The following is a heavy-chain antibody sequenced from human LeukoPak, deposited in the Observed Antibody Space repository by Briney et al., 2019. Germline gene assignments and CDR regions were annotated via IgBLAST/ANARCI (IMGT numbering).Heavy chain of an antibody. V-gene: IGHV4-39*07. CDR3: AANGYYYDSSGPRFDP. CDR2: IYYSGST. Sequence: PSETLSLTCTVSGGSISSSSYYWGWIRQPPGKGLEWIGSIYYSGSTYYNPSLKSRVTISVDTSKNQFSLKLSSVTAADTAVYYCAANGYYYDSSGPRFDPWGQGTLVTVSS. CDR1: GGSISSSSYY. J-gene: IGHJ5*02. D-gene: IGHD3-22*01.